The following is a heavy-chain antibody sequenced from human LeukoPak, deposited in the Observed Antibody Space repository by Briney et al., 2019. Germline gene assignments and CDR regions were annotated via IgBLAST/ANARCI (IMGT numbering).Heavy chain of an antibody. CDR1: GGSISSSSYY. Sequence: PSETLSLTCTVSGGSISSSSYYWGWIRQPPGKGLEWIGYIYYSGTTNYNPSLKSRVTISVDTSKNQFSLKLSSVTAADTAVYYCAREDYCSGGSCYSGYFQHWGQGTLVTVSS. CDR2: IYYSGTT. V-gene: IGHV4-61*01. CDR3: AREDYCSGGSCYSGYFQH. D-gene: IGHD2-15*01. J-gene: IGHJ1*01.